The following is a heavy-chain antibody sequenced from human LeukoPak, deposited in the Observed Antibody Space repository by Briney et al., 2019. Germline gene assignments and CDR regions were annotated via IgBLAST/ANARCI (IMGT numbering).Heavy chain of an antibody. CDR1: GFTFTSSA. V-gene: IGHV1-58*02. Sequence: SVKVSCKAPGFTFTSSAMQWVRQARGQRLEWIGWIVVGSGNTSYAQKFQERVTITRDMSTSTAYMELSSLRSEDTAVYYCAAGTPNIVAHDAFDIWGQGTMVTVSS. CDR3: AAGTPNIVAHDAFDI. D-gene: IGHD5-12*01. CDR2: IVVGSGNT. J-gene: IGHJ3*02.